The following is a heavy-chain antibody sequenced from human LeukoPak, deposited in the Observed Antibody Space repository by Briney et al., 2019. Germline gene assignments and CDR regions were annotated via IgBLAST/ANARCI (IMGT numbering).Heavy chain of an antibody. J-gene: IGHJ3*02. CDR3: AKGVIAVAGPDAFDI. CDR2: ISWNSGSI. Sequence: GGSLRLSCAASGFTFDDYAMHSVRQAPGKGLEWVSGISWNSGSIGYADSVEGRFTISRDNAKNSLYLQMNSLRAEDMALYYCAKGVIAVAGPDAFDIWGQGTMVTVSS. V-gene: IGHV3-9*03. CDR1: GFTFDDYA. D-gene: IGHD6-19*01.